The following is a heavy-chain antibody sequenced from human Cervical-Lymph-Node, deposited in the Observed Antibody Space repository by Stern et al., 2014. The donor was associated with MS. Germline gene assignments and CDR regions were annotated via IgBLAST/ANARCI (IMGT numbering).Heavy chain of an antibody. CDR2: IIPFTGTT. J-gene: IGHJ3*02. D-gene: IGHD3-22*01. CDR3: ARDNRHSDTTGSYAFDI. Sequence: QVQLVQSGAEVKKPGSSVKVSCKASGGSFSSYAFNWVRLGPGQGLEWMGGIIPFTGTTNYAQEFQGRVTIAADTFTRTAYMEVRSLTSEDTAVYYGARDNRHSDTTGSYAFDIWGQGTVVTVSS. CDR1: GGSFSSYA. V-gene: IGHV1-69*06.